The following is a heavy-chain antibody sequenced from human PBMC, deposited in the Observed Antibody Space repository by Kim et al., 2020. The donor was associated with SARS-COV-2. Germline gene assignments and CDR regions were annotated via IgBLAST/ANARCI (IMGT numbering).Heavy chain of an antibody. J-gene: IGHJ4*02. D-gene: IGHD5-18*01. V-gene: IGHV3-11*01. CDR3: ARNVDTAFFYFSRTYYFDY. CDR1: GFTFSDYY. Sequence: GGSLRLSCAASGFTFSDYYMSWIRQAPGKGLEWVSYISSSGSTIYYADSVKGRFTISRDNAKNSLYLQMNSLRAEDTAVYYCARNVDTAFFYFSRTYYFDYWGQGTLVTVSS. CDR2: ISSSGSTI.